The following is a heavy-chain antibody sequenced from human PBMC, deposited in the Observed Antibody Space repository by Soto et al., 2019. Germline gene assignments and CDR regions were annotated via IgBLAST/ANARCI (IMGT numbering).Heavy chain of an antibody. D-gene: IGHD1-26*01. J-gene: IGHJ6*02. CDR2: TSNDGSYK. V-gene: IGHV3-30*18. CDR3: AKDNGIVGAGEYGMDV. Sequence: PGGSLRLSCAASGFTFSNYGMHWVRQAPGKGLEWVAVTSNDGSYKYYGDSVKDRFTISRDNSENTLSLQMNSLRAEDTAVYYCAKDNGIVGAGEYGMDVWGQGTTVTSP. CDR1: GFTFSNYG.